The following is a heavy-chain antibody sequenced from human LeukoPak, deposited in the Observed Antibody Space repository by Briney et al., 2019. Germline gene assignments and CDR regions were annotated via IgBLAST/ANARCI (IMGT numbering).Heavy chain of an antibody. CDR3: ARPAPYYDFWSGYQFDAFDI. Sequence: ASVKVSCKASGYTFTSYDINWVRQATGQGLEWMGWMNPNSGNTGYAQKFQGRVTMTRNTPISTAYMELSSLRSEDTAVYYCARPAPYYDFWSGYQFDAFDIWGQGTMVTVSS. V-gene: IGHV1-8*01. J-gene: IGHJ3*02. CDR2: MNPNSGNT. D-gene: IGHD3-3*01. CDR1: GYTFTSYD.